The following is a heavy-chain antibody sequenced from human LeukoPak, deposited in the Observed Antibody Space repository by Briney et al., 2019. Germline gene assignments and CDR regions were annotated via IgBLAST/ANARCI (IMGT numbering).Heavy chain of an antibody. Sequence: SETLSLTCTVSGGSISSYYWSWIRQPPGKGLEWIGYIYYSGSTNYNPSLKSRVTISVDTSKNQFSLKLSSVTAADTAVYYCASSRSSGYYYWFDYWGQGTLVTVSS. V-gene: IGHV4-59*01. CDR2: IYYSGST. J-gene: IGHJ4*02. D-gene: IGHD3-22*01. CDR3: ASSRSSGYYYWFDY. CDR1: GGSISSYY.